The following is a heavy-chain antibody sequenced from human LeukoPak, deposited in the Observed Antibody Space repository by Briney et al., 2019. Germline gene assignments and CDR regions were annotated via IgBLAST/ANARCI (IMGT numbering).Heavy chain of an antibody. CDR1: GGSISSTNR. D-gene: IGHD2/OR15-2a*01. J-gene: IGHJ4*02. V-gene: IGHV4-4*02. CDR3: AREGGFYRPLDY. CDR2: VHLNGRT. Sequence: SGTLSLTCGVSGGSISSTNRWTWVRQPPGGGLEWIGEVHLNGRTHYSPSLESRVTMSVDMSENHISLKLTSVTAADTTVYYCAREGGFYRPLDYSGPGTLVIVSS.